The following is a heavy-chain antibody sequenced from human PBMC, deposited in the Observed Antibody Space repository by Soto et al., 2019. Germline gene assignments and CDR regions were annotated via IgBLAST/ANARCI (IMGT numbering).Heavy chain of an antibody. J-gene: IGHJ4*02. CDR2: TSYDGGAT. CDR3: ARVGVSSNSDY. CDR1: GFTFSTYA. Sequence: GGSLRLSCAASGFTFSTYAMSWVRQAPGKGLEWVSSTSYDGGATYYADSVKGRFTFSRDNSRDTLYLQMNSLRADDTAVYYCARVGVSSNSDYWGQGTPVTVSS. V-gene: IGHV3-23*01. D-gene: IGHD3-16*01.